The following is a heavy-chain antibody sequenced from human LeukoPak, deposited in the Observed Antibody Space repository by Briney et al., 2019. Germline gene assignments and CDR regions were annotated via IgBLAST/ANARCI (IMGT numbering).Heavy chain of an antibody. CDR3: ARDSGMVRGTVDY. J-gene: IGHJ4*02. D-gene: IGHD3-10*01. CDR1: GYTFTSYY. V-gene: IGHV1-46*01. CDR2: INPSGGST. Sequence: GASVKVSCKSSGYTFTSYYMYWVRQAPGQGLEWMGIINPSGGSTSYAQKFQGRVTMTRDTSTSTVYMELSSPRSEDTAVYYCARDSGMVRGTVDYWGQGTLVTVSS.